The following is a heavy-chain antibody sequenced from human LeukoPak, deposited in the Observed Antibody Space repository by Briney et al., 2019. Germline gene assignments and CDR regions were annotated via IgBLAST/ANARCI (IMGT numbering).Heavy chain of an antibody. D-gene: IGHD3-16*02. J-gene: IGHJ4*02. Sequence: ASVKVSCEVSGYTLTELSMHWVRQAPGKGLEWMGGFDPEDGETIYAQKFQGRVTMTEDTSTDTAYMELGSLRSEDTAVYYCATTFGGVIVTSYDYWGQGTLVTVSS. V-gene: IGHV1-24*01. CDR1: GYTLTELS. CDR2: FDPEDGET. CDR3: ATTFGGVIVTSYDY.